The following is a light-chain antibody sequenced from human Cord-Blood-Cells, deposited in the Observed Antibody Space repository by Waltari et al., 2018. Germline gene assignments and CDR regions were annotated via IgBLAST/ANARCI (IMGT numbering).Light chain of an antibody. J-gene: IGLJ1*01. V-gene: IGLV2-14*01. CDR2: DVS. CDR1: SSDVGGHNY. CDR3: SSYTSSSTLV. Sequence: QSALTQPASVSGSPGQSITIPCTGTSSDVGGHNYVSWYQQHPGKAPKLRIYDVSNRPSGVSNRFSGSKSGNTASLTISGLQAEDEADYYCSSYTSSSTLVFGTGTKVTVL.